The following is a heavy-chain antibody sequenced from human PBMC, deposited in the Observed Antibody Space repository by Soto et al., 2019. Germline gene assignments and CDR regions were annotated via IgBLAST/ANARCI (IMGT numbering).Heavy chain of an antibody. Sequence: GGSLRLSCAASGFTFSSYGMHWVCQAPGKGLEWVAVISYDGSNKYYADSVKGRFTISRDNSKNTLYLQMNSLRADDTAVYYCAKGSTAMTYFDYWGQGTLVTVSS. J-gene: IGHJ4*02. CDR1: GFTFSSYG. CDR2: ISYDGSNK. D-gene: IGHD5-18*01. V-gene: IGHV3-30*18. CDR3: AKGSTAMTYFDY.